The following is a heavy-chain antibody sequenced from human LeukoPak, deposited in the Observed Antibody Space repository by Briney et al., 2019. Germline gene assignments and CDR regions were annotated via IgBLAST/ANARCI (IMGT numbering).Heavy chain of an antibody. CDR2: IKQDGREK. CDR1: GFTFSRYW. CDR3: AGAMYSGSFDP. J-gene: IGHJ5*02. V-gene: IGHV3-7*02. D-gene: IGHD1-26*01. Sequence: PGGSLRLSRATSGFTFSRYWMNWVRQAPRKGLERVANIKQDGREKYYVHSVKGRCTISRDNAKNSLYLQMSSLRVEDTAGYYCAGAMYSGSFDPWGQGTLVTVSS.